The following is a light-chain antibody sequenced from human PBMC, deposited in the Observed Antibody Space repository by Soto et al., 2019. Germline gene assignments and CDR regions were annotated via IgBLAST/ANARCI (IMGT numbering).Light chain of an antibody. J-gene: IGLJ1*01. CDR2: DVS. Sequence: QSVLTQPASVSGSPGQSITISCTGTSSDVGGYNYASWYQQHPGKAPKLMIYDVSNRPSGVSNRFAGSKSGNTASLTISGLQAEDEADYYSSSYTSSSTYVCGTGTMVTVL. V-gene: IGLV2-14*01. CDR1: SSDVGGYNY. CDR3: SSYTSSSTYV.